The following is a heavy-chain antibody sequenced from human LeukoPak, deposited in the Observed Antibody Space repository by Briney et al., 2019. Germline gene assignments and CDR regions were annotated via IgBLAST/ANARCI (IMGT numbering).Heavy chain of an antibody. CDR3: ARDLLGSATSYSSGAWDY. CDR2: IVPLFDTA. Sequence: SVKVSCKASGGTFSNYAISWVRQAPGQGLEWMGGIVPLFDTADYAQKFQGRVTITADESTSTAYMELSSLRAEDTAVYYCARDLLGSATSYSSGAWDYWGQGTLVTVSS. J-gene: IGHJ4*02. D-gene: IGHD3-9*01. CDR1: GGTFSNYA. V-gene: IGHV1-69*13.